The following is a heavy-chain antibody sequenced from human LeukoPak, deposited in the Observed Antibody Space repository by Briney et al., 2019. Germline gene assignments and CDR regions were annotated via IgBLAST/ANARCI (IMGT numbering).Heavy chain of an antibody. CDR3: AKVARDYYHYFGMDV. J-gene: IGHJ6*02. Sequence: GGSLRLSCAGSGFTFINYWMSWVRQAPGKGLEWVSGISWNSGNIDYADSVKGRFTISRDNAKNSLYLQMNSLRAEDTALYYCAKVARDYYHYFGMDVWGQGTTVTVSS. V-gene: IGHV3-9*01. CDR2: ISWNSGNI. CDR1: GFTFINYW.